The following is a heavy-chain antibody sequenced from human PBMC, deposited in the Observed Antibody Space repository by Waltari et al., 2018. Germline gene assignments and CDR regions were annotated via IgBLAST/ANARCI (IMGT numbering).Heavy chain of an antibody. CDR3: ACGGSGSFDP. J-gene: IGHJ5*02. V-gene: IGHV1-18*01. CDR2: ISAYNGNT. Sequence: QVQLVQSGAEVKKPGASVKVSCKASGYTFTSYGISWVRPAPGQGLEWLGWISAYNGNTNYAQKLQGSATMTTDTSTSTAYIELRRLSSDATSVYYCACGGSGSFDPWGQGTLVTVSS. D-gene: IGHD3-10*01. CDR1: GYTFTSYG.